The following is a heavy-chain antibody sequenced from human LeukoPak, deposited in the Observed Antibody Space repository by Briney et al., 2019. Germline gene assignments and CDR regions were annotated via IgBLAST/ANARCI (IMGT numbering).Heavy chain of an antibody. CDR3: ARRSPSADAFDI. J-gene: IGHJ3*02. Sequence: GASVKVSCKASGYTFTSYGINWVRQAPGQGLEWMGWINTNTGNPTYAQGFTGRFVFSLDISVSTTYLQISNLKPEDTAVYYCARRSPSADAFDIWGQGTMVTVSS. V-gene: IGHV7-4-1*02. CDR1: GYTFTSYG. CDR2: INTNTGNP.